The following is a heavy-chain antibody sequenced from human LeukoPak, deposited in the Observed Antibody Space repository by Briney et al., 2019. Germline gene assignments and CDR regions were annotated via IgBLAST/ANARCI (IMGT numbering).Heavy chain of an antibody. D-gene: IGHD3-10*01. J-gene: IGHJ4*02. CDR3: ARLKEGIDY. CDR1: GASISSSSYF. Sequence: PSETLSLTCTVSGASISSSSYFWGWIRQPPGKELEWIGSIYYSGNTYYNPSLKSRVTISVDTSNNQFSLKLSSVTAADTAVYYCARLKEGIDYWGQGTLVTVSS. CDR2: IYYSGNT. V-gene: IGHV4-39*01.